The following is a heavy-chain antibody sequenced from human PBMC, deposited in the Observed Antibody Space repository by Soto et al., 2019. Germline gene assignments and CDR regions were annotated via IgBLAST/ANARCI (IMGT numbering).Heavy chain of an antibody. V-gene: IGHV1-18*04. D-gene: IGHD5-18*01. J-gene: IGHJ5*02. CDR2: IRAYNGNT. CDR1: GYTFTSYG. CDR3: ARARGLTAMVINWFDP. Sequence: ASVKLSCKASGYTFTSYGPIWLRQALGEGLGWMGWIRAYNGNTNYAQKLQGRVTMTTDTSTSTAYMELRSLRSDDTAVYYCARARGLTAMVINWFDPWGQ.